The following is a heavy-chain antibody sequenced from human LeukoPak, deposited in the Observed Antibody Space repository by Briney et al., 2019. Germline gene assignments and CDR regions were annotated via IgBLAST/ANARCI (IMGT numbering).Heavy chain of an antibody. CDR1: GGSISSDNYQ. J-gene: IGHJ5*02. Sequence: SETLSLTCTVSGGSISSDNYQWSWIRQPPGKGLEWIGYINYSGSTYYSPSLKSRVTISVDTSKNQFFLKLSSVTAADAAVYYCARYGSGSTWFDPWGQGTLVTVSS. D-gene: IGHD3-10*01. CDR2: INYSGST. CDR3: ARYGSGSTWFDP. V-gene: IGHV4-30-4*01.